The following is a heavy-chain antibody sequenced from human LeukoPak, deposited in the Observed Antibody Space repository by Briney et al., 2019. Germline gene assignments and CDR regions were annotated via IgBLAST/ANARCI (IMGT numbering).Heavy chain of an antibody. CDR2: IYYSGST. CDR1: GGSISSYY. J-gene: IGHJ4*02. D-gene: IGHD3-22*01. V-gene: IGHV4-59*01. CDR3: ATYSSGYYYVAY. Sequence: SETLSLTCTVSGGSISSYYWSWIRQPPGKGLEWIGYIYYSGSTNYNPSLKSRVTISVETSKNQFSLKLSSVTAADTAVYYCATYSSGYYYVAYWGQGTLVTVSS.